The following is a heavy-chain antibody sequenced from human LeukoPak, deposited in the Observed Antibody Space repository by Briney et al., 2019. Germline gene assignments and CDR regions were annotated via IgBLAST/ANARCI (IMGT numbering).Heavy chain of an antibody. CDR2: ISAYNGNT. D-gene: IGHD2-15*01. J-gene: IGHJ5*02. V-gene: IGHV1-18*01. CDR1: GYTFTSYG. Sequence: ASVKVSCKASGYTFTSYGISWVRHAPGQGLEWMGWISAYNGNTNYAQTLQGRVTMTTDTSTSTAYMELRSLRSDDTAAYYCARDTRIVVVAATHGFDPWGQGTLVTVSS. CDR3: ARDTRIVVVAATHGFDP.